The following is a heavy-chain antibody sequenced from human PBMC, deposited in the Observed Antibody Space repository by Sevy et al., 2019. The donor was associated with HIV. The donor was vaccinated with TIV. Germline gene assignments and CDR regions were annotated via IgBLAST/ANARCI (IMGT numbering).Heavy chain of an antibody. J-gene: IGHJ6*02. CDR1: GFTFSDFP. Sequence: GGSLRLSCAGSGFTFSDFPMSWVRQAPGKGLEWVSSISRSGGSTYYADSVKGRFTISRDNSKNTLYLQMNSLRAEDTAVYYCAKVDVVVPVADYGMDVWGQGTTVTVSS. CDR2: ISRSGGST. CDR3: AKVDVVVPVADYGMDV. V-gene: IGHV3-23*01. D-gene: IGHD2-2*01.